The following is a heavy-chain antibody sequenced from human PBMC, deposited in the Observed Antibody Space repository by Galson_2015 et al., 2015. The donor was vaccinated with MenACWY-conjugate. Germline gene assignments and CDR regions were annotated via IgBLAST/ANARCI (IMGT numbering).Heavy chain of an antibody. V-gene: IGHV3-74*01. CDR2: INPDGSGT. D-gene: IGHD5-18*01. CDR1: GFTLSSYW. Sequence: SLRLSCAASGFTLSSYWMHWVRHVPGKGLVWVSRINPDGSGTTYADSVKGRFTISRDNAKNTLYLQMNSLRPEDTALYYCARGWGHTAMGYGLTPGAVDFWGQGTMVTVSS. CDR3: ARGWGHTAMGYGLTPGAVDF. J-gene: IGHJ3*01.